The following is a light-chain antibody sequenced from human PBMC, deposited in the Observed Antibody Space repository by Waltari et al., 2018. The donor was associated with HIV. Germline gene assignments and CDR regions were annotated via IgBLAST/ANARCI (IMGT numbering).Light chain of an antibody. CDR2: DNN. J-gene: IGLJ3*02. CDR1: SSPIGTNY. CDR3: GTWDSSLSAGV. Sequence: QSVLTQPPSVSAAPGQKVPISCSGRSSPIGTNYISWYQQLPGTAPKLLSYDNNKRPSGMPDRFSGSKSGTSATLGITGLQTGDEADYYCGTWDSSLSAGVFGGGTKLTVL. V-gene: IGLV1-51*01.